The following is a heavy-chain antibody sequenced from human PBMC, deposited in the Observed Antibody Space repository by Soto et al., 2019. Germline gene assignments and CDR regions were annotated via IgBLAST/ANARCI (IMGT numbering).Heavy chain of an antibody. CDR2: ISGSGGST. V-gene: IGHV3-23*01. CDR3: AKDGPYYDSSGSAGY. J-gene: IGHJ4*02. CDR1: GFTFSSYA. D-gene: IGHD3-22*01. Sequence: EVQLLESGGGLVQPGGSLRLSCAASGFTFSSYAMSWVRQAPGKGLEWVSAISGSGGSTYYADSVKGRFTISRDNSXXTLYLQMNSLRAEDTAVYYCAKDGPYYDSSGSAGYWGQGTLVTVSS.